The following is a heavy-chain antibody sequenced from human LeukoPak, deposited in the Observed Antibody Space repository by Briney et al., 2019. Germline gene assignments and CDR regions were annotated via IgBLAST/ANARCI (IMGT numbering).Heavy chain of an antibody. CDR3: AREHYYFDY. Sequence: GGSLGLSCAASGFTFSTYPMSWVRQAPGRGLEWVSTISESGGNTHYADSVKGRFTISRDNSQNTLFLQMNSLRAEDTAVYYCAREHYYFDYWGQGTLVTVSS. CDR2: ISESGGNT. CDR1: GFTFSTYP. J-gene: IGHJ4*02. V-gene: IGHV3-23*01.